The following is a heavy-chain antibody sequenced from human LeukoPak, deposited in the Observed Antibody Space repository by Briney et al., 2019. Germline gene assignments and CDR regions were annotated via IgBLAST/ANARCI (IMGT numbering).Heavy chain of an antibody. Sequence: GGSLSLSCAASGFTFSSYAMSWVRQAPGKGLEWVGRIKRKGDDGTIDYAAPVKGRLTISRDDSRNTLYLQMNSLKSEDTAVYYCTAGTGRSDFDYWGQGTLVTVSS. D-gene: IGHD3/OR15-3a*01. CDR3: TAGTGRSDFDY. J-gene: IGHJ4*02. V-gene: IGHV3-15*01. CDR1: GFTFSSYA. CDR2: IKRKGDDGTI.